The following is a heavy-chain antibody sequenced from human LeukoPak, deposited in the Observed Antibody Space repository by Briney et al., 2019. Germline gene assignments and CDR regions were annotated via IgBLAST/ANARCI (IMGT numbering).Heavy chain of an antibody. CDR3: ARDWQSVSDRGAWYVGYFDH. CDR1: GFAFSDHY. D-gene: IGHD6-19*01. J-gene: IGHJ4*02. Sequence: GRSLRLSCAASGFAFSDHYMSWIRQAPGKGLEWLSYISNSGSYTKYADSVKGRFTISRDNAKKSLYLEMKSLRAEDTAVYYCARDWQSVSDRGAWYVGYFDHWGQGALVTVS. V-gene: IGHV3-11*06. CDR2: ISNSGSYT.